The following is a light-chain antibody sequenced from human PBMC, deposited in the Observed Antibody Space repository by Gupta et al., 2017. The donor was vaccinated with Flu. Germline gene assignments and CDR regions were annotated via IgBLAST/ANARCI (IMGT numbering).Light chain of an antibody. V-gene: IGLV3-1*01. CDR3: QAWDSSTSYYV. CDR1: KLEDKY. Sequence: SYELTQPPSVSVSPGQTASITCSGDKLEDKYACRYQQKAGQSPALLIYEDRKRPSGIPERFSGSKSGNTATLTISGTQAMDEADYYCQAWDSSTSYYVFGTGTKVTVL. CDR2: EDR. J-gene: IGLJ1*01.